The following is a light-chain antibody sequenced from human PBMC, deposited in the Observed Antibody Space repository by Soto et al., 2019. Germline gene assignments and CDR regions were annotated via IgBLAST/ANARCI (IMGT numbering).Light chain of an antibody. CDR1: ESLSSNY. CDR3: HQYDSSLIT. V-gene: IGKV3-20*01. Sequence: EIVLTQSPGTLSLSPGERATLSCRASESLSSNYLAWYQHKPGQAPRLLIYCASSRATGIPDRFSGSGSGTDFTLTITRLEPEDFAVYYCHQYDSSLITFGQGTRLEIQ. CDR2: CAS. J-gene: IGKJ5*01.